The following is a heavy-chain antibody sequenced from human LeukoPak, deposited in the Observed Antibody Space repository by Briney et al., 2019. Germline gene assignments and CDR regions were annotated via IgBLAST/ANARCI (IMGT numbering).Heavy chain of an antibody. Sequence: ASVKVSCKVSGYTLTELSMHWVRQAPGKGLEWMGGFDPEDGEIIYAQKFQGRVTINAQKSQGRVTMTEDTSTDTAYMEVSSLRSEDTAVYYCATVTTPNYYYGMDVWGKGTTVTVSS. CDR1: GYTLTELS. J-gene: IGHJ6*04. V-gene: IGHV1-24*01. CDR3: ATVTTPNYYYGMDV. CDR2: FDPEDGEI. D-gene: IGHD4-17*01.